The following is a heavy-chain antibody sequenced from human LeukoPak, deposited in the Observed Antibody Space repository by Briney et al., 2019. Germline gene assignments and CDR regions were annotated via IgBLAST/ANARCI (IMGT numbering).Heavy chain of an antibody. CDR2: MNPNSGNT. CDR1: GYTFTTYD. CDR3: ARGGGGCTSTTCYGGGKYYFYGMDL. J-gene: IGHJ6*02. D-gene: IGHD2-2*01. V-gene: IGHV1-8*01. Sequence: ASVKVSCKAFGYTFTTYDINWVRQAPGQGLGWMGWMNPNSGNTGYAQKFQGRVTMTRNTSINTASMELSSLRSDDTAVYYCARGGGGCTSTTCYGGGKYYFYGMDLWGQGTTVTVFS.